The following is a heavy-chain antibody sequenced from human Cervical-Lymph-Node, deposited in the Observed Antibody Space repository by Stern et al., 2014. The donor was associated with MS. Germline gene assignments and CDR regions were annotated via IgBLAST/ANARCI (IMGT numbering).Heavy chain of an antibody. CDR3: ARRRSSGWAF. V-gene: IGHV3-7*01. J-gene: IGHJ4*02. CDR1: EFTFTHYW. Sequence: EVQLVESGGGLVQPGGSLRLSCADSEFTFTHYWMSWVRQAPGKGLEWVANIKKDGNEKNEVDSVKGRFTISRDNAKNSLYLQMSSLRAEDTAVYYCARRRSSGWAFWGQGTLVTVSS. CDR2: IKKDGNEK. D-gene: IGHD6-19*01.